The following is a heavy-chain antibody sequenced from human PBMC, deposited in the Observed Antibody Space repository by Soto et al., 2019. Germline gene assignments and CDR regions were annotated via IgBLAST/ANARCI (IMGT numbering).Heavy chain of an antibody. CDR1: GFTFRNYG. CDR3: VRAAGYSGNDYVYYYGMDV. Sequence: QVQLVESGGGVVQPGRSLRLSCAASGFTFRNYGMHWVRQAPAKGLEWVALVWYDGGNKNYVDSVKGRFTISRDNPKKTLYLPMNSLRDEDTAVYYCVRAAGYSGNDYVYYYGMDVWGQGTTVTVSS. D-gene: IGHD5-12*01. CDR2: VWYDGGNK. V-gene: IGHV3-33*01. J-gene: IGHJ6*02.